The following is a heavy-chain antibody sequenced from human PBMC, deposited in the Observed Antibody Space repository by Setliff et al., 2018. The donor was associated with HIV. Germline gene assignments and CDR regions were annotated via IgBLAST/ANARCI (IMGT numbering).Heavy chain of an antibody. Sequence: SETLSLTCTVSGGSISSGSYYWNWIRQPAGKGLEWIGRIDTSGRTNYNPSLKSRVTISVDTSKNQFSLKLSSVTAADTAVYYCAREDYYYYGMDVWGQGTTVTVSS. CDR1: GGSISSGSYY. CDR2: IDTSGRT. J-gene: IGHJ6*02. V-gene: IGHV4-61*02. CDR3: AREDYYYYGMDV.